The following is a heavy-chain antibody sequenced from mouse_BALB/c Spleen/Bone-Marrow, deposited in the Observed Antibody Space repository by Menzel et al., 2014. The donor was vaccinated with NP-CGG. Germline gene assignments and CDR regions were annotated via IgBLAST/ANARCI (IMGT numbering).Heavy chain of an antibody. V-gene: IGHV10-1*02. CDR2: IRSKSNNYAT. D-gene: IGHD3-2*01. Sequence: EVQVVESGGGLVQPKGSLKLSCAASGFTFNTYAMNWVRQAPGKGLEWVARIRSKSNNYATYYADSVKDRFTISRDDSQGMLYLQMNNLKTEDTAMYYCVRRDSSGYWFAYWGQGTLVTVSA. CDR1: GFTFNTYA. CDR3: VRRDSSGYWFAY. J-gene: IGHJ3*01.